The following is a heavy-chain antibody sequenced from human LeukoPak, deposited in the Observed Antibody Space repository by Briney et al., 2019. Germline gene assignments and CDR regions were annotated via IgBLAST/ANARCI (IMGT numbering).Heavy chain of an antibody. J-gene: IGHJ4*02. V-gene: IGHV3-21*01. CDR3: ARDYCRSTSCYDY. D-gene: IGHD2-2*01. CDR2: ISSSTSYI. Sequence: GGSLRLSCAASGFTFSSSSMNWVRQAPGKGLEWVSSISSSTSYIYYADSVKGRFTISRDNAKNSLYLQMNSLRAEDTAVYYCARDYCRSTSCYDYWGQGTLVTVSS. CDR1: GFTFSSSS.